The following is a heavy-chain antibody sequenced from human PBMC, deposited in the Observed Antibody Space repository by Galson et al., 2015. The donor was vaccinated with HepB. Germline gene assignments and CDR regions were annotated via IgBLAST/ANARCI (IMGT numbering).Heavy chain of an antibody. CDR1: GFIFSDYY. Sequence: SLRLSCAASGFIFSDYYMSWIRQAPGKGLEWLSYISGGTTYSNYADSVKGRFTISRDNDKNSLYLQINSLRADDTAVYYCARVADSDYGDHTHFDYWGQGSLVTVSS. CDR3: ARVADSDYGDHTHFDY. CDR2: ISGGTTYS. J-gene: IGHJ4*02. V-gene: IGHV3-11*06. D-gene: IGHD4-17*01.